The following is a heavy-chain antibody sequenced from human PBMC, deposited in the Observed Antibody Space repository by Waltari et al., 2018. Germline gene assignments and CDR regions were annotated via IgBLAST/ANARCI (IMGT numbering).Heavy chain of an antibody. D-gene: IGHD1-26*01. J-gene: IGHJ4*02. CDR2: TRNKAKSYTT. Sequence: EVQLVESGGGLVQPGGSLRLSCAASGFTLRDSYMDWVRQAPGKGLEWVGRTRNKAKSYTTEYVASVKGRFTISRDDSKNSLYLQMNSLKTEDTAVYYCARSNTDYYIDYWGQGTLVTVSS. CDR1: GFTLRDSY. V-gene: IGHV3-72*01. CDR3: ARSNTDYYIDY.